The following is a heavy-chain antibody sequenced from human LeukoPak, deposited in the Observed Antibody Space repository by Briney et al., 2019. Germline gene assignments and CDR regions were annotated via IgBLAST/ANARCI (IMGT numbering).Heavy chain of an antibody. CDR3: ASSFLSDIVVVPAAIAY. Sequence: SETLSLTCAVYGGSFSGYYWSWIRQPPGKGLEWIGEINHSGSTNYNPSLKSRVTISVDTSKNQFSLKLSSVTAADTAVYYCASSFLSDIVVVPAAIAYWGQGTLVTVSS. D-gene: IGHD2-2*01. V-gene: IGHV4-34*01. CDR2: INHSGST. CDR1: GGSFSGYY. J-gene: IGHJ4*02.